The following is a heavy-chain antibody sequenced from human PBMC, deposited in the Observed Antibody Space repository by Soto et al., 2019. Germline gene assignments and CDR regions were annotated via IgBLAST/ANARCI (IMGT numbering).Heavy chain of an antibody. CDR2: IYWDDNK. D-gene: IGHD3-22*01. CDR3: ANSISAVSEYFFYGLDF. CDR1: GFSLRTGGVG. V-gene: IGHV2-5*02. J-gene: IGHJ6*02. Sequence: SGPTVVNPTQTLTLTCTFSGFSLRTGGVGVAWIRQPPGKALEWLALIYWDDNKRYNPSLKSRLTITKDTSKNQVVLTMTNMDHVDTATYFCANSISAVSEYFFYGLDFWGQGTTVTVSS.